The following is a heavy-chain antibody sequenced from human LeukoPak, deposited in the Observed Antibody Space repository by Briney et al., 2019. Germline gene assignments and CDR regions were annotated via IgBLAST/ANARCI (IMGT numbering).Heavy chain of an antibody. J-gene: IGHJ5*02. CDR3: ARHVPGAAGILRWFDP. Sequence: ASETLSLTCTVSGGSISSSSYYWGWIRQPPVNGLDWIVRIYYSGSTYYDPSLKSRVTISVDTSKNQFSLKPSSVAAADTAVYYCARHVPGAAGILRWFDPWGQGTLVTVSS. V-gene: IGHV4-39*01. CDR2: IYYSGST. D-gene: IGHD6-13*01. CDR1: GGSISSSSYY.